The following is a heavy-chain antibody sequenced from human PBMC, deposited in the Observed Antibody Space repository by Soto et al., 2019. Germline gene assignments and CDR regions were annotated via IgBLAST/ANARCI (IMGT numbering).Heavy chain of an antibody. CDR1: GFTFSSYA. J-gene: IGHJ5*02. Sequence: EVQLSESGGGLVQPGGSLRLSCAAPGFTFSSYAMSWVRQAPGKGLEWVSTISERGGNTHYADSVKGRFTISRDNSKNTLYLQMNSLIAEDTAVYYCAKGGHRAKTPRNWFDPWGQGTLVTVSS. CDR3: AKGGHRAKTPRNWFDP. CDR2: ISERGGNT. V-gene: IGHV3-23*01. D-gene: IGHD2-15*01.